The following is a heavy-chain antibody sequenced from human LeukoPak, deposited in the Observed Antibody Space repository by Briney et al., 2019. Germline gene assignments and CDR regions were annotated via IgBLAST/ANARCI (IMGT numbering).Heavy chain of an antibody. J-gene: IGHJ4*02. D-gene: IGHD6-13*01. V-gene: IGHV1-69*04. CDR1: GGTFSSYA. CDR2: IIPILGIA. Sequence: VASVKVSCKASGGTFSSYAISWVRQAPGQGLEWMGRIIPILGIANYAQKFQGRVTITADKSTSTAYMELSSLRSEDTAVYYCARFIAAAGTISDDYWGQGTLVTVSS. CDR3: ARFIAAAGTISDDY.